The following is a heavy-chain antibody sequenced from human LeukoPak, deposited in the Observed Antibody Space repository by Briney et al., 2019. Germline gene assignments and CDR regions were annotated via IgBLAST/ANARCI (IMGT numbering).Heavy chain of an antibody. D-gene: IGHD6-6*01. CDR1: GGSISSSSYY. V-gene: IGHV4-39*07. J-gene: IGHJ4*02. Sequence: SETLSLICTVSGGSISSSSYYWGWIRQPPGKGLEWIGSIYYSGSTYYNPSLKSRVTISVDTSKNQFSLKLSSVTAADTAVYYCVSTQPYSSSSVDYWGQGTLVTVSS. CDR2: IYYSGST. CDR3: VSTQPYSSSSVDY.